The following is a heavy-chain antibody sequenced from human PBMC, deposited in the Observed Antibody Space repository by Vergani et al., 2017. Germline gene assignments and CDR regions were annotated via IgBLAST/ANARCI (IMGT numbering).Heavy chain of an antibody. D-gene: IGHD6-13*01. CDR3: AREAMRQQLVNPLDF. CDR1: GASIRSGNYQ. CDR2: IYASGNT. J-gene: IGHJ4*02. V-gene: IGHV4-61*02. Sequence: QVRLQESGPGLVRPSETLSLTCTVSGASIRSGNYQWNWIRQPAGEALEWIGYIYASGNTKYNPSLETRISMSVDTSKNQFYLNVRSVTAADTAIYYCAREAMRQQLVNPLDFWGQGSLVTVAS.